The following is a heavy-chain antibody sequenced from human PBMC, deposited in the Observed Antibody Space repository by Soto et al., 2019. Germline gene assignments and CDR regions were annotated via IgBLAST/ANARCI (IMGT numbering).Heavy chain of an antibody. J-gene: IGHJ6*02. CDR3: TRDFQGQYYYGMDV. Sequence: GGSLRLSCSASGFTFGDYAMNWVRQAPGKGLEWVGFIRGKPNGGATDYAASLKGRFTISRDDSRSVAYLQMNSLKTEDTAVYYCTRDFQGQYYYGMDVWGQGTTVTVSS. CDR2: IRGKPNGGAT. CDR1: GFTFGDYA. V-gene: IGHV3-49*04.